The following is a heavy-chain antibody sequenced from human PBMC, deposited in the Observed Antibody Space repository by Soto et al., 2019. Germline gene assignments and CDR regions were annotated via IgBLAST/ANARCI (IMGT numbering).Heavy chain of an antibody. CDR1: GGSFSGYY. CDR3: ARTRLSKSRGQQWLVQRLPFDY. Sequence: SETLSLTCAVYGGSFSGYYWSWIRQPPGKGLEWIGEINHSGSTNYNPSLKSRVTISVDTSKNQFSLKLSSVTAADTAVYYCARTRLSKSRGQQWLVQRLPFDYWGQGTLVTVSS. J-gene: IGHJ4*02. D-gene: IGHD6-19*01. CDR2: INHSGST. V-gene: IGHV4-34*01.